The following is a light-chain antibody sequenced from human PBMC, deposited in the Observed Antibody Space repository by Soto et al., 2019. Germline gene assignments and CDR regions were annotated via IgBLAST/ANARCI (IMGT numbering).Light chain of an antibody. J-gene: IGKJ1*01. Sequence: DIQMTQSPSSLSASVGDGVTITCRAKEGGCSYVHWYQQKPGKAPKLLIYAASRLQCGVHARFSSRGAVTETTITISGLQPEYFATYYCQQSYSKWTFGQGTKVEIK. CDR2: AAS. CDR3: QQSYSKWT. V-gene: IGKV1-39*01. CDR1: EGGCSY.